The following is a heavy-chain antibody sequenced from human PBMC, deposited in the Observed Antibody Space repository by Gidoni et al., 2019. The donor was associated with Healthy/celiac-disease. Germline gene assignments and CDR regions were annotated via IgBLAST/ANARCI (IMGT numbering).Heavy chain of an antibody. CDR2: ISYDGSNK. CDR3: ARMYYDDDTDY. D-gene: IGHD3-3*01. CDR1: GFTFSSYA. Sequence: QVQLVETGGGVVQPGRSLRLSCAASGFTFSSYAMHWVRQAPGKGLEWVAVISYDGSNKYYADSVKGRFTISRDNSKNTLYLQMNSLRAEDTAVYYCARMYYDDDTDYWGQGTLVTVSS. J-gene: IGHJ4*02. V-gene: IGHV3-30-3*01.